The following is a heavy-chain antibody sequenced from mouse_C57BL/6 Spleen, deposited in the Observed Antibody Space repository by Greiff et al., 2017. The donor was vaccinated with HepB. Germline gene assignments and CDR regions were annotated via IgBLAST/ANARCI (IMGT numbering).Heavy chain of an antibody. V-gene: IGHV1-81*01. CDR1: GYTFTSYG. D-gene: IGHD5-1*01. J-gene: IGHJ4*01. CDR2: ISPRSGNT. Sequence: VQLQQSGAELARPGASVKLSCKASGYTFTSYGISWVKQRTGQGLEWIGEISPRSGNTYYNEKFKGKATLTADKSSSTAYMELRSLTSEDSAVYFCARRGDTYPRDAMDYWGQGTSVTVSS. CDR3: ARRGDTYPRDAMDY.